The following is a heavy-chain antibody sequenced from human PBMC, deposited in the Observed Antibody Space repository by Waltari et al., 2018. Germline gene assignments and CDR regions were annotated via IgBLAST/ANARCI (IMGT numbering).Heavy chain of an antibody. D-gene: IGHD3-9*01. CDR2: VRMDGTTK. V-gene: IGHV3-74*01. Sequence: DVQLVESGGGLVQPGGSLRLSCAASGFTFSTYWLHWVRQAPGKGLVWVPRVRMDGTTKDYADSVKGRFTISRDNAKNTLYLQMNSLRTEDTAVYYCAKVGILAGYNYGIDVWGQGTTVTVSS. J-gene: IGHJ6*02. CDR3: AKVGILAGYNYGIDV. CDR1: GFTFSTYW.